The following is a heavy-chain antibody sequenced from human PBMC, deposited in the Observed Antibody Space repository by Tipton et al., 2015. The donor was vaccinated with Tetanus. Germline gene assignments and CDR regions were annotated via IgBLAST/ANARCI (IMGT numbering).Heavy chain of an antibody. V-gene: IGHV4-59*02. D-gene: IGHD3-10*01. CDR1: GVSVTTYH. J-gene: IGHJ4*02. CDR2: ITDTGRT. Sequence: TLSLTCNVSGVSVTTYHWSWIRQPPGKGLEWIGYITDTGRTNYSPSLRNRLTISIDTSKTHFSLRLDSVTAADTAVYYCARDRRGPGEVRGLDNWGQGTLVTVSS. CDR3: ARDRRGPGEVRGLDN.